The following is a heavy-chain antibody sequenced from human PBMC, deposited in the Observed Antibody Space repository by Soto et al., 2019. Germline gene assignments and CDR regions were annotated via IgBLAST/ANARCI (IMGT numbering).Heavy chain of an antibody. CDR3: ARDGRDGMDV. V-gene: IGHV4-30-2*01. CDR2: IYHSGST. CDR1: GGSISSGGYS. J-gene: IGHJ6*02. Sequence: TLSLTCAVSGGSISSGGYSWSWIRQPPGKGLEWIGYIYHSGSTYYNPSLKSRVTISVDRSKNQFSLKLSSVTAADTAVYYCARDGRDGMDVWGQGTTVTVSS.